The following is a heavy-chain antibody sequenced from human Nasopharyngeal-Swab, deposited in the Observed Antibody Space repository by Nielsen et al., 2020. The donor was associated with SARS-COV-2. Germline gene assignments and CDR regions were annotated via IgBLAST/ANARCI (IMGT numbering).Heavy chain of an antibody. CDR2: IAHDASNE. CDR1: GFTFSSFG. CDR3: ARDAPAHYGAFY. Sequence: GESLKISCAASGFTFSSFGMHWVRQAPGKGLEWVAFIAHDASNEYYGDPVKGRFSISRDSSKNTLYLQMDSLRGEDTSVYYCARDAPAHYGAFYWGRGTPVTVSS. J-gene: IGHJ4*02. D-gene: IGHD4-17*01. V-gene: IGHV3-30*03.